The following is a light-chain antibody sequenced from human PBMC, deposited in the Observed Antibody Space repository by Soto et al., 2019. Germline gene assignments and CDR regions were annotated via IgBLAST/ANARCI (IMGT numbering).Light chain of an antibody. CDR1: QNIDNY. J-gene: IGKJ1*01. CDR2: AAS. CDR3: QQSYSTPPT. Sequence: DIQMTQSPSSLSASVGDRVTISCRASQNIDNYLHWYQQKPGKAPTLLIYAASSLQSGVPSRFSGSGSGTDFTLTISSLQPEAFATYYCQQSYSTPPTFGQGTKGDNK. V-gene: IGKV1-39*01.